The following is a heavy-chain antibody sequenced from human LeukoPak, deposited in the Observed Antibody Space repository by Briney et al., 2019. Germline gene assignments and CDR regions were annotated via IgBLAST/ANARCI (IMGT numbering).Heavy chain of an antibody. V-gene: IGHV3-30*02. J-gene: IGHJ3*02. CDR2: IRYDGNNK. D-gene: IGHD4-17*01. CDR1: GFSFSSYG. Sequence: GGSLRLSCAASGFSFSSYGMDWVRQARGKGLEWVAFIRYDGNNKDYADSVKGRFTISRDNSKNTLYLQMNSLRVEDTAVYYCAKGYGDLVAFDIWGQGTMVTVSS. CDR3: AKGYGDLVAFDI.